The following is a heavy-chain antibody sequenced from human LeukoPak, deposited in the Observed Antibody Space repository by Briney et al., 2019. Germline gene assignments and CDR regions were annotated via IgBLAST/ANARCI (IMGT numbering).Heavy chain of an antibody. Sequence: GGSLRLSCAASGFTFSSYSMSWIRQAPGKGLEWVSYISSSGSTIYYADSVKGRFTISRDNAKNSLYLQMNSLRAEDTAVYYCARYSSGLSYYYYYMDVWGKGTTVTVSS. D-gene: IGHD6-19*01. V-gene: IGHV3-48*04. CDR2: ISSSGSTI. CDR3: ARYSSGLSYYYYYMDV. CDR1: GFTFSSYS. J-gene: IGHJ6*03.